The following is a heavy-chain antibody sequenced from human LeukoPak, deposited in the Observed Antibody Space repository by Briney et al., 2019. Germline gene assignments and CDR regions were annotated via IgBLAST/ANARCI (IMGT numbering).Heavy chain of an antibody. CDR2: IGTAGDT. CDR3: ARENYDFWSGYYTLDY. V-gene: IGHV3-13*01. Sequence: PGGSLRLSCAASGFTFSSYDMHWVRQATGKGLEWVSAIGTAGDTYYPGSVKGRFTISRENAKNSLYLQMNSLRAGDTAVYYCARENYDFWSGYYTLDYWGQGTLVTVSS. J-gene: IGHJ4*02. D-gene: IGHD3-3*01. CDR1: GFTFSSYD.